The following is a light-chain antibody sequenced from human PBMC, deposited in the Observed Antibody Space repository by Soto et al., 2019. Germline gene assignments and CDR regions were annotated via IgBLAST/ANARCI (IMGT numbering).Light chain of an antibody. CDR1: TGPVTRTYY. J-gene: IGLJ2*01. CDR3: LLFFGDALLI. Sequence: QAVVTQEPSLTVSPGGTVTLTCASSTGPVTRTYYANWFQQKPGQAPRPLIYSTSDKHSWTPARFSGSLLGCKAALTLSGVQPEDEADYYCLLFFGDALLIFGGGTKLTVL. CDR2: STS. V-gene: IGLV7-43*01.